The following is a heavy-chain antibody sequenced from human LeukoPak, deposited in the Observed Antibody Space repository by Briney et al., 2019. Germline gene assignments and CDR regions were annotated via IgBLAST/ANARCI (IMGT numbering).Heavy chain of an antibody. J-gene: IGHJ3*02. V-gene: IGHV3-7*01. CDR1: GLTSAYYW. Sequence: PGGSLRPSCAVSGLTSAYYWMTWVRQAPGKGLHWLAMINDDGSKKYYPDSVRGRFSLSRDNARNSLFLQMNSLRDEDTAVYYCTRDPGWGALDIWGQGTMVTVSS. CDR2: INDDGSKK. CDR3: TRDPGWGALDI. D-gene: IGHD3-16*01.